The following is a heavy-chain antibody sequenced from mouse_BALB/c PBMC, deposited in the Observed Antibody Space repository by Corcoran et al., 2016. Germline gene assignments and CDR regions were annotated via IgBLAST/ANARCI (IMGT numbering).Heavy chain of an antibody. J-gene: IGHJ3*01. V-gene: IGHV1-9*01. CDR3: AIYYRSDGFAY. D-gene: IGHD2-14*01. CDR1: GYTFSSYW. CDR2: ILPGSGTT. Sequence: QVQLQQSGAELMKPGASVKISCKTTGYTFSSYWIEWVKQRPGHGLEWIGEILPGSGTTNYNEKFKGKATFTADTSSNTAYMQLSSLTSEDSAVYYCAIYYRSDGFAYWGQGTLVTVSA.